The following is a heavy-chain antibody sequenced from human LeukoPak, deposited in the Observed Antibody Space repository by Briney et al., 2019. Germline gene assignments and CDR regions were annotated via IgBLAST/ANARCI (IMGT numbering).Heavy chain of an antibody. J-gene: IGHJ4*02. V-gene: IGHV3-74*01. CDR1: GFTFSSNW. D-gene: IGHD3-10*01. CDR2: INSDGSII. CDR3: ARGPPYGSGSYYPGDY. Sequence: GGSLRLSCAASGFTFSSNWIHWVRQAPGKGLLWVSRINSDGSIISYADSVKGRFTISRDNAKNTLYLQMNSLRAEDTAVYYCARGPPYGSGSYYPGDYWGQGTLVTVSS.